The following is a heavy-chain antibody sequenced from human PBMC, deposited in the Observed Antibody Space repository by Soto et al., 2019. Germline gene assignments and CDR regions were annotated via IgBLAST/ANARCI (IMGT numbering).Heavy chain of an antibody. CDR1: GGSIGSGGYY. D-gene: IGHD3-16*01. CDR2: IYYSGST. CDR3: SSLRGGYTPYYFDY. Sequence: SETLSLTCTVSGGSIGSGGYYWSWIRQHPGKGLEWIGYIYYSGSTYYNPSLKSRVTISVDTSKNQFSLKLSSVTAADTAVYYCSSLRGGYTPYYFDYWGQGTLVTVSS. J-gene: IGHJ4*02. V-gene: IGHV4-31*03.